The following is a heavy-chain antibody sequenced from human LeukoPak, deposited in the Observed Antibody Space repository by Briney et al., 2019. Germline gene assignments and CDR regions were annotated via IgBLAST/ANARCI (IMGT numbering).Heavy chain of an antibody. CDR3: ARLWEDAFDI. D-gene: IGHD1-26*01. Sequence: GGSLRLSCAASGFSVSSNYMTWVRQAPGKGLEWVSSINSAGSTFYADSVKGRFTISRDNSKNTLYLQMNSLRVEDTAVYYCARLWEDAFDIWGQGTMVTVSS. V-gene: IGHV3-66*01. J-gene: IGHJ3*02. CDR2: INSAGST. CDR1: GFSVSSNY.